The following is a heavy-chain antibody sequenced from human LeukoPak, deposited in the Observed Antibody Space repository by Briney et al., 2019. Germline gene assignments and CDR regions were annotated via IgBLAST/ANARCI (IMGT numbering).Heavy chain of an antibody. D-gene: IGHD6-6*01. J-gene: IGHJ6*03. CDR1: GGSISSYY. Sequence: SETLSLTCTVSGGSISSYYWSWIRQPPGKGLEWIGYTYTSGSTNYNPSLKSRVTISVDTSKNQFSLKLSSVTAADTAVYYCASGSSSDYYYMDVWGKGTTVTVSS. CDR2: TYTSGST. CDR3: ASGSSSDYYYMDV. V-gene: IGHV4-4*09.